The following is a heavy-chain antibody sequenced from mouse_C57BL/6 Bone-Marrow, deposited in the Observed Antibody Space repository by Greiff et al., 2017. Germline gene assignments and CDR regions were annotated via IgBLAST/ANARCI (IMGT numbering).Heavy chain of an antibody. V-gene: IGHV1-54*01. D-gene: IGHD4-1*01. CDR2: INPGSGGT. Sequence: QVQLQQSGAALVRPGPSVKVSCKASGYAFTNYLIEWVKQRPGQGLEWIGVINPGSGGTNYNEKFKGKATLTADKSSSTAYMQLSSLTSEDSAVYFCARSKNWDSWFAYWGQGTLVTVSA. CDR3: ARSKNWDSWFAY. J-gene: IGHJ3*01. CDR1: GYAFTNYL.